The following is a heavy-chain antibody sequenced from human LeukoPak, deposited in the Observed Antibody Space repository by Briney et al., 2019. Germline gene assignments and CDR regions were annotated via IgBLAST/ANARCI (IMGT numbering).Heavy chain of an antibody. CDR1: GFTFSSYG. V-gene: IGHV3-30*18. CDR2: ISYDGSNK. J-gene: IGHJ4*02. Sequence: GGSLRLSCAASGFTFSSYGMHWVRQAPGKGLEWVAVISYDGSNKYYADSVKGRFTISRDNSKNTLYLQMNSLRAEDTAVYYCAKGRRGERITMIVDWGQGTLVTVSS. D-gene: IGHD3-22*01. CDR3: AKGRRGERITMIVD.